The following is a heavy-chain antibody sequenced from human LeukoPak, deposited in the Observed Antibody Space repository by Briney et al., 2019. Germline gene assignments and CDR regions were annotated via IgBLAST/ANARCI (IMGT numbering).Heavy chain of an antibody. CDR2: IYTSGST. J-gene: IGHJ4*02. CDR3: ARGPGGVPAAIYY. CDR1: GGSISSGSYY. V-gene: IGHV4-61*02. Sequence: SETLSLTCTVSGGSISSGSYYWSWIRQPAGKGLEWIGRIYTSGSTNYNPSLKSRVTISVDTSKNQFSLKLSSVTAADTAVYYCARGPGGVPAAIYYWGQGALVTVSS. D-gene: IGHD2-2*02.